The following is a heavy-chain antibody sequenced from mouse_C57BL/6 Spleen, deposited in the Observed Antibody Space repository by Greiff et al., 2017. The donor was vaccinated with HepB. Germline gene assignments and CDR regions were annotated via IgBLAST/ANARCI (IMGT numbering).Heavy chain of an antibody. CDR2: INYDGSST. J-gene: IGHJ3*01. D-gene: IGHD1-1*01. Sequence: EVMLVESEGGLVQPGSSMKLSCTASGFTFSDYYMAWVRQVPEKGLEWVANINYDGSSTYYLDSLKSRFIISRDNAKNILYLQMSSLKSEDTATYYCAREGPYYGSPFAYWGQGTLVTVSA. V-gene: IGHV5-16*01. CDR1: GFTFSDYY. CDR3: AREGPYYGSPFAY.